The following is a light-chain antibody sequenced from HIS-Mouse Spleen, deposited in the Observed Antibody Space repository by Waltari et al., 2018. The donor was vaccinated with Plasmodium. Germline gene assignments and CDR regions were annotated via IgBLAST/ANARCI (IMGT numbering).Light chain of an antibody. Sequence: QSVLTQPPSASGTPGQRVTISCPGSSSNLGRNTVTWYQQPPGTAPKLLIYSNNQRPSGVPDRFSGSKSGTSASLAISGLQSEDEADYYCAAWDDSLNGPVFGGGTKLTVL. J-gene: IGLJ2*01. CDR1: SSNLGRNT. CDR3: AAWDDSLNGPV. V-gene: IGLV1-44*01. CDR2: SNN.